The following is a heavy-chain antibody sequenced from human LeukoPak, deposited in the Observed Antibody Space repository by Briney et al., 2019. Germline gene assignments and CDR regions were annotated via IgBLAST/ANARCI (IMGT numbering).Heavy chain of an antibody. J-gene: IGHJ4*02. Sequence: ETLSLTCTVSGGSISSGGYYWSWIRQPPGKGLEWIGSIYYSGSTYYNPSLKSRVTISVDTSENQFSLKLSSVTAADTAVYYCARHLTTVAYFDYWGQGTLVTVSS. CDR1: GGSISSGGYY. V-gene: IGHV4-39*01. D-gene: IGHD4-11*01. CDR3: ARHLTTVAYFDY. CDR2: IYYSGST.